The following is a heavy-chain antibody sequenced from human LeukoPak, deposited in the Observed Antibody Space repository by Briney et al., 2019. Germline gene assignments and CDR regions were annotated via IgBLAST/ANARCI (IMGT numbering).Heavy chain of an antibody. J-gene: IGHJ3*02. CDR3: ARGSSSTSCYTCLAFDI. CDR2: IILMFGTA. V-gene: IGHV1-69*13. D-gene: IGHD2-2*02. Sequence: SVTVSCTSSGGTFSSYAISWVRQAPGQELEGMGGIILMFGTANYAQNYRGRVKINADDATSTAYMELSSLRSEDTAVYYCARGSSSTSCYTCLAFDIWGQGTMVTVSS. CDR1: GGTFSSYA.